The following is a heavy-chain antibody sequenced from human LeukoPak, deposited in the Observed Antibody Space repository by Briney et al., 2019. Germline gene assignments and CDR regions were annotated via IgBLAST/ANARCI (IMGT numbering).Heavy chain of an antibody. CDR1: GFTFSSNW. D-gene: IGHD3-22*01. CDR2: IQPDGSEQ. CDR3: ARDRVREGYYDTGHFDY. V-gene: IGHV3-7*01. J-gene: IGHJ4*02. Sequence: GGSLRLSCAASGFTFSSNWMSWVRQAPGKGLEWVGNIQPDGSEQYPVDSVKGRFTISRDNARNVLFLQMNSLRVEDTAVYYCARDRVREGYYDTGHFDYWGQGTLVTVSS.